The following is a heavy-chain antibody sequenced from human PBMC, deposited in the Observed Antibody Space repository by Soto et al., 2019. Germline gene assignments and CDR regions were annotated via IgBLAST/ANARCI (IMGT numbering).Heavy chain of an antibody. Sequence: QVQLVQSGAEVKKPGSSVKVSCKASGSTFSSYAISWVRQAPGQGLEWMGGIIPIFGTANYAQKFQGRVTITADESTNTAYMDLTSLRSEDTAVYFCARSRTVATINGYYYGMDVWGQGTTVSVSS. D-gene: IGHD5-12*01. V-gene: IGHV1-69*01. CDR1: GSTFSSYA. J-gene: IGHJ6*02. CDR2: IIPIFGTA. CDR3: ARSRTVATINGYYYGMDV.